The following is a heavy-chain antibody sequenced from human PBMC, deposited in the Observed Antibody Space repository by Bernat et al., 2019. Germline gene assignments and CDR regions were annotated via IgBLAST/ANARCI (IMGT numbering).Heavy chain of an antibody. CDR1: GFTFSSYG. J-gene: IGHJ4*02. CDR3: ARAGFSGSYSNAPFDY. CDR2: IWYDGSNK. V-gene: IGHV3-33*01. D-gene: IGHD1-26*01. Sequence: QVQLVESGGGVVQPGRSLRLSCAASGFTFSSYGMHWVRQAPGKGLEWVAVIWYDGSNKYYADSVKGRFTISRGNSKNTLYLQMNSLRAEDTAVYYCARAGFSGSYSNAPFDYWGQGTLVTVSS.